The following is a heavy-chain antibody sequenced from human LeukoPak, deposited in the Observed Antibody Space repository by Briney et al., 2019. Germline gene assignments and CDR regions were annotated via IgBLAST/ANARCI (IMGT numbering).Heavy chain of an antibody. V-gene: IGHV4-4*07. CDR1: GGSISSYY. Sequence: SETLSLTCTVSGGSISSYYWSWLRQPAGKGLEWIGRIYTSGSTNYNHSLKSRDTMSVGTSKNEFSLKLSSVTAADTAVYYCARDSEAKDAFDIWGQGTMVTVSS. CDR3: ARDSEAKDAFDI. J-gene: IGHJ3*02. CDR2: IYTSGST.